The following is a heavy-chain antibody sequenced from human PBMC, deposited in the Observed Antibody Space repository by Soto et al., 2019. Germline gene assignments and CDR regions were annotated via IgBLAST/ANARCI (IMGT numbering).Heavy chain of an antibody. J-gene: IGHJ4*02. CDR3: ASHGATMIVAVEFDS. Sequence: EVKLVESGGGVIQPGGSLRLSCAVSGLDISQIYMSWVRRAPGRGLEWVAGLYSFGGTYYAESVEGRFTISRDNSKNTLYLQMDSLRAEDTAVYYCASHGATMIVAVEFDSWGQGTLVTVSS. D-gene: IGHD3-22*01. V-gene: IGHV3-53*01. CDR2: LYSFGGT. CDR1: GLDISQIY.